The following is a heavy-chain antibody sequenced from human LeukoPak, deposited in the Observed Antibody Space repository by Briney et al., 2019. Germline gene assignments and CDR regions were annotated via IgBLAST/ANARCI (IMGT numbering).Heavy chain of an antibody. J-gene: IGHJ6*02. V-gene: IGHV1-46*01. CDR1: GYTFTSYG. D-gene: IGHD3-10*01. CDR2: INPSGGST. CDR3: ARGSVLLWFGELLPTAYYYYYGMDV. Sequence: SVKVSCKASGYTFTSYGISWVRQAPGQGLEWMGIINPSGGSTSYAQKFQGRVTMTRDTSTSTVYMELSSLRSEDTAVYYCARGSVLLWFGELLPTAYYYYYGMDVWGQGTTVTVSS.